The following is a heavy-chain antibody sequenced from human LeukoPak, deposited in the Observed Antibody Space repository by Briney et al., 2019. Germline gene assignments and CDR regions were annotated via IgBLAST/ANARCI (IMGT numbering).Heavy chain of an antibody. CDR2: ISDSGDGT. CDR3: AKDLEDYYSPFDY. Sequence: PGGSLRLSCAASGFTFRTYAMSWVRQAPGKGLEWVSGISDSGDGTYYAESVKGRFTTSRDNSKNTLYLQMNSLRAEDTAVYYCAKDLEDYYSPFDYWGQGTLVTVSS. D-gene: IGHD2-21*01. V-gene: IGHV3-23*01. J-gene: IGHJ4*02. CDR1: GFTFRTYA.